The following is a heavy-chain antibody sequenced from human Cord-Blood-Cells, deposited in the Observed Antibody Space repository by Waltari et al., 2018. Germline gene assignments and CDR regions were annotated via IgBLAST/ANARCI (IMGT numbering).Heavy chain of an antibody. CDR2: INHSGST. V-gene: IGHV4-34*01. CDR3: ARVGSYYGIVDY. J-gene: IGHJ4*02. Sequence: QVQLQQWGAGLLKPSETLSLTCAVYGGSFSGYYWSWIRQPPGQGLEWIGEINHSGSTNYNPSLKSRVTISVDTSKNQFSLKLSSVTAADTAVYYCARVGSYYGIVDYWGQGTLVTVSS. D-gene: IGHD1-26*01. CDR1: GGSFSGYY.